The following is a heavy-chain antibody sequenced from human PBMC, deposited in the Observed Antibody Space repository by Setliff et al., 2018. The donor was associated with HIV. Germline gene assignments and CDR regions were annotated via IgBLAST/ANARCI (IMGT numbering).Heavy chain of an antibody. Sequence: ASVKVSCKASGGTFSSYAISWVRQAPGQGLEWTGGIIPSGGSTSYAQKLQGRFTLTSDTSTDTVYMELRSLRSEDSAVYYCARVGGSGTYSTLDYWGQGTLVTVSS. V-gene: IGHV1-46*04. CDR2: IIPSGGST. D-gene: IGHD3-10*01. J-gene: IGHJ4*02. CDR1: GGTFSSYA. CDR3: ARVGGSGTYSTLDY.